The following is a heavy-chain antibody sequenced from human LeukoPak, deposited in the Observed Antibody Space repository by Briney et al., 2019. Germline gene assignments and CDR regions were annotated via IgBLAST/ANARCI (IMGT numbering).Heavy chain of an antibody. Sequence: SVKVSCKASGGTFSSYAISWVRQAPGQGLEWMGRIIPIFGTANYAQKFQGRVTITTDESTSTAYMELSSLRSEDTAVYYCARDGYYDSSGYYNFDYWSQGTLVTVSS. CDR3: ARDGYYDSSGYYNFDY. CDR1: GGTFSSYA. D-gene: IGHD3-22*01. J-gene: IGHJ4*02. V-gene: IGHV1-69*05. CDR2: IIPIFGTA.